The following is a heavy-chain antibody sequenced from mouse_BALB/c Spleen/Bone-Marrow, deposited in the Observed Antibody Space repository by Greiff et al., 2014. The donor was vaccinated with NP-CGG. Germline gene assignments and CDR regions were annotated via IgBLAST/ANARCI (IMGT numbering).Heavy chain of an antibody. CDR3: TRSLYGNYVMDF. J-gene: IGHJ4*01. V-gene: IGHV1-15*01. CDR2: IDPETGGT. Sequence: VQRVESGAELVGPGASVALSCKASGYTFTDYEMHWVKQTPVHGLEWIGAIDPETGGTAYNQKFKGKATLTADKSSSTAYMELRSLTSEDSAVYYCTRSLYGNYVMDFWGQGTSVTVSS. CDR1: GYTFTDYE. D-gene: IGHD2-1*01.